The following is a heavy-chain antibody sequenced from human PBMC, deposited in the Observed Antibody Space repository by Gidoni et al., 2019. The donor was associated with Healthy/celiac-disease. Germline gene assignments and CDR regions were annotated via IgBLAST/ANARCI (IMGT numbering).Heavy chain of an antibody. CDR3: AKDRIQLWSHYQFDY. V-gene: IGHV3-23*01. CDR1: GFTFSSYA. Sequence: EVQLLESGGGLVQPGGSLRLSCAAPGFTFSSYAMRWVRQAPGKGLDWVSAISVSGGSTYYADSVKGRFTISRDNSKNTLYLQMNSLRAEDTAVYYCAKDRIQLWSHYQFDYWGQGTLVTVSS. D-gene: IGHD5-18*01. J-gene: IGHJ4*02. CDR2: ISVSGGST.